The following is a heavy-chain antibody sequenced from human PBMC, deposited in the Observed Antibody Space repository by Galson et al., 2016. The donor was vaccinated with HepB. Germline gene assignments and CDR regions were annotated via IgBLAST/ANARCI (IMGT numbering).Heavy chain of an antibody. J-gene: IGHJ6*02. CDR2: IHPRDDST. V-gene: IGHV1-46*01. CDR3: LRGEGMDV. CDR1: GYTFTSYH. Sequence: SVKVSCKASGYTFTSYHVHWVRQAPGQGLEWMGIIHPRDDSTSHAQRFQGRVTMTRDTSTSTVYMELSSLRFEDTAIYYCLRGEGMDVWGQGTTVTISS.